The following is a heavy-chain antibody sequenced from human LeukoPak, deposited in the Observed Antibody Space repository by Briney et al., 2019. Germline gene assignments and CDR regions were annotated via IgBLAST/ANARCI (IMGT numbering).Heavy chain of an antibody. CDR1: GYTFTGYY. CDR3: ASFVVVPAAIEDY. D-gene: IGHD2-2*01. CDR2: INPNSGGT. Sequence: ASVKVSCKASGYTFTGYYMHWVRQAPGQGLEWMGWINPNSGGTNYTQKFQGRVTMTRDTSISTAYMELSRLRSDDTAVYYCASFVVVPAAIEDYWGQGTLVTVSS. J-gene: IGHJ4*02. V-gene: IGHV1-2*02.